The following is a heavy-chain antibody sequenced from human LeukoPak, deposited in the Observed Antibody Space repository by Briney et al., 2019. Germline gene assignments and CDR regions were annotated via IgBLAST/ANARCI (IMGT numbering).Heavy chain of an antibody. Sequence: GRSLRLSCAASGFTFSSYAMHWVRQAPGKGLEWVAVIWYDGSNKYYADSVKGRFTISRDNSKNTLYLQMNSLRAEDTAVYYCARAGADYGDYVPDYWGQGTLVTVSP. CDR2: IWYDGSNK. CDR3: ARAGADYGDYVPDY. J-gene: IGHJ4*02. D-gene: IGHD4-17*01. CDR1: GFTFSSYA. V-gene: IGHV3-33*08.